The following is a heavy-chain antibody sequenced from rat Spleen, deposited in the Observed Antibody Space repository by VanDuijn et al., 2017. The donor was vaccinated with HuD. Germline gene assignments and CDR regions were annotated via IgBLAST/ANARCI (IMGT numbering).Heavy chain of an antibody. CDR1: GFTFSNYY. V-gene: IGHV5-25*01. Sequence: EVQLVESGGGLVQPGRSMKLSCSASGFTFSNYYMAWVRQAPTKGLVWVASTSTGGGNTYHRESVKGRFTISRDNAKSTLYLQMDSLRSEDTATYYCARLNYYYDGSYYYYFDYWGQGVMVTVSS. CDR3: ARLNYYYDGSYYYYFDY. J-gene: IGHJ2*01. CDR2: TSTGGGNT. D-gene: IGHD1-12*02.